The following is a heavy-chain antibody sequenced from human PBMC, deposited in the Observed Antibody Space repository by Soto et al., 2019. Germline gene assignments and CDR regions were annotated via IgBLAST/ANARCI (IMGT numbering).Heavy chain of an antibody. V-gene: IGHV3-48*02. CDR3: ARDPDVGGSGWYYFDS. Sequence: EVQLVESGGGLVQPGGSLRLSCAASGFTFNSHNMNWVRQAPGKGLEWVSCISSSGNTIYYADSVRGRFTISRDNAKDSLYLQMNSLRDEDTAVYYCARDPDVGGSGWYYFDSWGQGTLVTVSS. J-gene: IGHJ4*02. CDR1: GFTFNSHN. D-gene: IGHD6-19*01. CDR2: ISSSGNTI.